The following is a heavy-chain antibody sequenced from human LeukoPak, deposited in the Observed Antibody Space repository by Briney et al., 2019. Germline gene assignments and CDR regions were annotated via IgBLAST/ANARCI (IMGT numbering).Heavy chain of an antibody. CDR3: TREGDSSGWYVDY. D-gene: IGHD6-19*01. CDR1: GFTFGDYA. CDR2: IRSKAYGGTT. J-gene: IGHJ4*02. V-gene: IGHV3-49*04. Sequence: PGRSLRLSCTASGFTFGDYAMSWVRQAPGKGLEWVGFIRSKAYGGTTEYAASVIGRFTISRDDSKSIAYLQMNSLKTEDTAVYYCTREGDSSGWYVDYWGQGTLVTVSS.